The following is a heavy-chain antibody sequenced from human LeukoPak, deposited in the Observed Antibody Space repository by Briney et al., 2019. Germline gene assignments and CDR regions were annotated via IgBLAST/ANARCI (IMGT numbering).Heavy chain of an antibody. J-gene: IGHJ5*02. CDR3: ARDSGPWGEFDP. Sequence: PSETLSLTCTVSGGSISGFYWSWIRQPPGKGLEWIGYIYYSGTTTYNPSLKSRVTISIDMSNNHFSLNLRSVTAADKAVYYCARDSGPWGEFDPWGQGTLVTASS. CDR1: GGSISGFY. V-gene: IGHV4-59*01. D-gene: IGHD7-27*01. CDR2: IYYSGTT.